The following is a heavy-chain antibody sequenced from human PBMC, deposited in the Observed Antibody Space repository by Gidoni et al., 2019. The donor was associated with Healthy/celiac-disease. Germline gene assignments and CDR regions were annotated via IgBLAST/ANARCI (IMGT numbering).Heavy chain of an antibody. CDR3: ARGLIAAAGWYYFDY. J-gene: IGHJ4*02. D-gene: IGHD6-13*01. CDR1: GFTFSCSA. CDR2: ISYDGSNK. V-gene: IGHV3-30*04. Sequence: QVQLVESGGGVVQPGRSLSPSCAASGFTFSCSAMHGCRQAPGKGLELFAVISYDGSNKYSADSVKGRFTISRDNSKNTLYLQMNSLRAEDTAVYYCARGLIAAAGWYYFDYWGQGTLVTVSS.